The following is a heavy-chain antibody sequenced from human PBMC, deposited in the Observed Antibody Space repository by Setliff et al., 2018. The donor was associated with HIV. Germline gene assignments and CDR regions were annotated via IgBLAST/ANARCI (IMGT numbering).Heavy chain of an antibody. V-gene: IGHV5-51*01. CDR3: VRYSGSSYKSNWFDP. Sequence: PGESLKISCQGSGYTFSSHWIGWVRQMPGKGLEWMGIIYPEDSDARYSPSFEGQVTISADMSISTAYLQWSSLQASDTAMYYCVRYSGSSYKSNWFDPWGQGTRVTVSS. J-gene: IGHJ5*02. CDR1: GYTFSSHW. D-gene: IGHD1-26*01. CDR2: IYPEDSDA.